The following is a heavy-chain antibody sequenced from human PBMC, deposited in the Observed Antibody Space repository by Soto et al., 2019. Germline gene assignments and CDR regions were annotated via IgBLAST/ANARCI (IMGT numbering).Heavy chain of an antibody. J-gene: IGHJ4*02. CDR2: IYYTGST. D-gene: IGHD3-9*01. V-gene: IGHV4-39*01. CDR3: ARLGFDGASRYFDY. Sequence: SETLSLTCTVSGGSISSSSYYWGWIRQPPGKGLAWIATIYYTGSTYYNPSLKSRVTISVDTSKNQVSLKLSSVTAADTAVYYCARLGFDGASRYFDYWGQGTLVT. CDR1: GGSISSSSYY.